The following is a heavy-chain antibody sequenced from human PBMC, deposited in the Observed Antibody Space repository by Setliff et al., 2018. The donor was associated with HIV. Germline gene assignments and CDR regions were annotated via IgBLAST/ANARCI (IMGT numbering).Heavy chain of an antibody. Sequence: GGSLRLSCAASGFTFTDYTMNWVRQAPGKGLEWVSSITSGSTYVNYADSVKGRFSISRDNAKNSLYLQMNSLRAEDTAVYYYARGWFDSWGQGTLVTVSS. J-gene: IGHJ5*01. CDR3: ARGWFDS. CDR2: ITSGSTYV. CDR1: GFTFTDYT. V-gene: IGHV3-21*01.